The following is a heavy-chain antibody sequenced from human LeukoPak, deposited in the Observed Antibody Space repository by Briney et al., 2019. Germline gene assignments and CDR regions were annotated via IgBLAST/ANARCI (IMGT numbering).Heavy chain of an antibody. Sequence: ASVKVSCKASGYTFTSYYMHWVRQAPGQGLEWMGIINPSGGSTTYTQRFQGRVTMTRDMSTSTVYMELSSLRSEDTAVYYCAREGWDSGFDYWGQGTLVTVSS. D-gene: IGHD6-19*01. CDR2: INPSGGST. J-gene: IGHJ4*02. CDR3: AREGWDSGFDY. CDR1: GYTFTSYY. V-gene: IGHV1-46*01.